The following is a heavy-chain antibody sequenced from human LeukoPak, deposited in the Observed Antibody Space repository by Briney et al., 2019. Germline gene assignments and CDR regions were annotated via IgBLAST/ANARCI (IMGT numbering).Heavy chain of an antibody. Sequence: PGGSLRLSCAASGFSFSSYWMSWVRQAPGKGLEWVANIKEDGSEKNYVDSVKGRFTVSRDDAKNSLYLQMNSLRAEDTAVYYCSREGKLYGYGRGDFDYWGQGTLVTVSS. CDR1: GFSFSSYW. CDR3: SREGKLYGYGRGDFDY. J-gene: IGHJ4*02. V-gene: IGHV3-7*01. CDR2: IKEDGSEK. D-gene: IGHD5-18*01.